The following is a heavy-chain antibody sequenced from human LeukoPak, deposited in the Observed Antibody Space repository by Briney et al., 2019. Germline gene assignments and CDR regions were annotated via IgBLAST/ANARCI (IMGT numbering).Heavy chain of an antibody. CDR1: GFTFSDHY. Sequence: GGSLRLSCAASGFTFSDHYMDWVRQAPGKGLEWVGRTRNKANSYTTEYAASVKGRFTISRDDSKNSLYLQTNSLKTEDTAVYYCARVRDYGDFFDYWGQGTLVTVSS. CDR2: TRNKANSYTT. D-gene: IGHD4-17*01. CDR3: ARVRDYGDFFDY. V-gene: IGHV3-72*01. J-gene: IGHJ4*02.